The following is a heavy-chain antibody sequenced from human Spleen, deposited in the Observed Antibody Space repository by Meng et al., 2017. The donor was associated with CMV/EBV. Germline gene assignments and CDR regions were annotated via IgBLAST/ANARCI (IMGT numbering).Heavy chain of an antibody. CDR1: GFIFSNYN. CDR2: ISDTSSHI. V-gene: IGHV3-21*01. Sequence: GESLKISCAASGFIFSNYNMNWVRQAPGKGLEWVSSISDTSSHIYYADSVKGRFTISRDNSKNMLYLQMNSLRTEDTAVYYCLPHLTGGPGDYSSYFEYWGQGTLVTVSS. CDR3: LPHLTGGPGDYSSYFEY. J-gene: IGHJ4*02. D-gene: IGHD3-9*01.